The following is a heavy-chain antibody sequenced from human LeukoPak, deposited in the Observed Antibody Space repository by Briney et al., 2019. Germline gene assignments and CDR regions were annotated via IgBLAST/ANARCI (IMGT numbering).Heavy chain of an antibody. CDR2: ISSSSSYI. CDR1: GFTFSSYS. V-gene: IGHV3-21*01. Sequence: GGSLRLSCAASGFTFSSYSMSWVRQAPGKGLEWVSYISSSSSYIYYADSVKGRFTISRDNAKNSLYLQMNSLRADDTAVYYCAREIGRGSGSGDAFDIWGQGTMVTVSS. CDR3: AREIGRGSGSGDAFDI. J-gene: IGHJ3*02. D-gene: IGHD3-10*01.